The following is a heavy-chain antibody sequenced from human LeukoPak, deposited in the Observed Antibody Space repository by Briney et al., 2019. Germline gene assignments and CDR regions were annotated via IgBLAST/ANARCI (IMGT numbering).Heavy chain of an antibody. J-gene: IGHJ6*03. CDR2: ISGSGGRT. CDR1: GFTFNNYA. CDR3: ARGGTSSVYYYYMDV. D-gene: IGHD2-2*01. V-gene: IGHV3-23*01. Sequence: GGSLRLSCAASGFTFNNYAMTWVRQAPGKGLEWVSAISGSGGRTYYADSVKGRFTISRDKSKNALYLQLNSLRAEDTAVYYCARGGTSSVYYYYMDVWDKGTTVTVSS.